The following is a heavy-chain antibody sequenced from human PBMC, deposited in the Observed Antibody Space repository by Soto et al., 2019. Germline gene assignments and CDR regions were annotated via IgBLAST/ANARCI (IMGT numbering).Heavy chain of an antibody. CDR2: INAGNGNT. CDR3: ARDLGGWPDY. D-gene: IGHD2-15*01. CDR1: GYTFRTYG. Sequence: ASVKVSCKASGYTFRTYGISWVRQAPGQRLEWMGWINAGNGNTKYSQKFQGRVTITRDTSASTAYMELSSLRSEDTAVYYCARDLGGWPDYWGQGTLVTVSS. V-gene: IGHV1-3*01. J-gene: IGHJ4*02.